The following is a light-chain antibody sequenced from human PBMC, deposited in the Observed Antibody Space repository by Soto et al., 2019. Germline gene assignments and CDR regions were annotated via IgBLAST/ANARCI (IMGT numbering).Light chain of an antibody. CDR2: DAS. CDR3: QQRRNWPRT. Sequence: EIVLTQSTATLSLSPGERATLSCMASQSVSNSLVWFQQKPGQAPRLLIYDASNRATDIPARFSGSGSGTDFTLTISSLEPEALAVYYCQQRRNWPRTFGQGTKLEIK. V-gene: IGKV3-11*01. CDR1: QSVSNS. J-gene: IGKJ2*01.